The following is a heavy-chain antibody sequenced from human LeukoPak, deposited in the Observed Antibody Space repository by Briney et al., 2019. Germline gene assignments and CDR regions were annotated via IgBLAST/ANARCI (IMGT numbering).Heavy chain of an antibody. Sequence: PGRSLRLSCAASGFTFSSYGMHWVRQAPGKGLEWVAVTSYDGSNKYYADSVKGRFTISRDNSKNTLYLQMNSLRAEDTAVYYCAKEGPAAPTWRMDVWGQGTTVTVSS. CDR1: GFTFSSYG. J-gene: IGHJ6*02. CDR3: AKEGPAAPTWRMDV. CDR2: TSYDGSNK. V-gene: IGHV3-30*18. D-gene: IGHD2-2*01.